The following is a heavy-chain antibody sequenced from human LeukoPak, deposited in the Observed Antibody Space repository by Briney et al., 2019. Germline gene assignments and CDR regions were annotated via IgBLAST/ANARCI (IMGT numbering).Heavy chain of an antibody. Sequence: ASVKVSCKASGYTFTSYAMHWVRQAPGQRLEWMGWINAGNGNTKYSQKFQGRVTITRDTSASTAYMELSSLRSEDTAVYYCARDRYDSYPMDVWGQGTTVTVSS. CDR2: INAGNGNT. CDR1: GYTFTSYA. CDR3: ARDRYDSYPMDV. D-gene: IGHD3-3*01. V-gene: IGHV1-3*01. J-gene: IGHJ6*02.